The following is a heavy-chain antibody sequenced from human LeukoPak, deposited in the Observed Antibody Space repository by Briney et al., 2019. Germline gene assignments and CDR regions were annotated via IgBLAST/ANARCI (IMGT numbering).Heavy chain of an antibody. J-gene: IGHJ4*02. Sequence: PSQTLSLTCTVSGGSISSGGYYWSWIRQHPGKGLEWIGYIYYSGSTYYNPSLKSRVTISVDTSKNQFSLKLSSVTAADTAVYYCARGGDYYDSSLSLFDYWGQGTQVTVSS. CDR3: ARGGDYYDSSLSLFDY. CDR2: IYYSGST. D-gene: IGHD3-22*01. CDR1: GGSISSGGYY. V-gene: IGHV4-31*03.